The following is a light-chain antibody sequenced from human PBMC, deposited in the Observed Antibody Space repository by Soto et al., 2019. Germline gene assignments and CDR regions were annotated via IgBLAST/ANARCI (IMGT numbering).Light chain of an antibody. J-gene: IGKJ4*01. Sequence: IELTEDTAFLSASVGDRVTITCRASQGIGRYLAWYQEKPGKAPKFLIYDASTLQSGVPSRFSGSGSGTEFTLTISSLQPEDFATYYCQQLSIYPLTFGGGTKVDIK. V-gene: IGKV1-9*01. CDR2: DAS. CDR3: QQLSIYPLT. CDR1: QGIGRY.